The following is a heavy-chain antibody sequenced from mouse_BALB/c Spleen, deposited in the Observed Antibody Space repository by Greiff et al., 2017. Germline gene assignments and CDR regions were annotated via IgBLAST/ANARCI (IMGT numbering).Heavy chain of an antibody. D-gene: IGHD1-2*01. CDR1: GFSLTSYG. Sequence: QVQLQQSGPGLVQPSQSLSITCTVSGFSLTSYGVHWVRQSPGKGLEWLGVIWSGGSTDYNAAFISRLSISKDNSKSQVFFKMNSLQANDTAIYYFARSPPIYYGYEGAMDYWGQGTSVTVSS. V-gene: IGHV2-2*02. J-gene: IGHJ4*01. CDR2: IWSGGST. CDR3: ARSPPIYYGYEGAMDY.